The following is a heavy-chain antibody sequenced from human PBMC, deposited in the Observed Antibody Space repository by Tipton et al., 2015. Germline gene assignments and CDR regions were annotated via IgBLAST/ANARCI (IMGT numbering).Heavy chain of an antibody. CDR2: IYYIGST. CDR3: ARTGYCSGGSCYFDAFDI. Sequence: TLSLTCTVSGGSVSTSNYYWGWIRQSPGKGLEWIGYIYYIGSTNYNPSLKGRLTMSIDTSKNQFSLNLSSVTAADTAGYYCARTGYCSGGSCYFDAFDIWGRGTMVTVSS. J-gene: IGHJ3*02. V-gene: IGHV4-61*01. D-gene: IGHD2-15*01. CDR1: GGSVSTSNYY.